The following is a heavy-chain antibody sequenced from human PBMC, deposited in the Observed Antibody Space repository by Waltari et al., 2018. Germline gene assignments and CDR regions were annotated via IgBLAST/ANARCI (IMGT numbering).Heavy chain of an antibody. CDR2: INHSGST. CDR3: ARALITMVRGTHVLGDYYYGMDV. V-gene: IGHV4-34*01. CDR1: GGSFIVYY. D-gene: IGHD3-10*01. J-gene: IGHJ6*02. Sequence: QVQLQQWCAGLLKPSETLSLTCAVYGGSFIVYYWSWIRQPPGKGLEWIGEINHSGSTNYSPSLKSRVTISVDTSKNQVSLKLSSVTAADTAVYYCARALITMVRGTHVLGDYYYGMDVLGQGTTVTVSS.